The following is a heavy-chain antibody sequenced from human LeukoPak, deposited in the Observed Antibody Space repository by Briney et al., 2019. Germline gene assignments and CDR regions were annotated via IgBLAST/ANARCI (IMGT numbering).Heavy chain of an antibody. J-gene: IGHJ4*02. D-gene: IGHD6-19*01. Sequence: ASVTVSCKASGYTFTGYYMHWVRQAPGQGLEWMGWINPNSGGTSYAQKFQGRVTMTRDTSISTAYVDLTSLRFDDTAMYYCTRGGFGSGWEFDCWGQGTLVSVSS. CDR1: GYTFTGYY. CDR2: INPNSGGT. CDR3: TRGGFGSGWEFDC. V-gene: IGHV1-2*02.